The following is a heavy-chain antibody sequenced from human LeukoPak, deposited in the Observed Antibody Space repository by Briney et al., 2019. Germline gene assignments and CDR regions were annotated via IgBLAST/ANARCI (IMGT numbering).Heavy chain of an antibody. J-gene: IGHJ6*02. CDR1: GGSISSYY. CDR2: IYYSGST. V-gene: IGHV4-59*01. CDR3: ARGAVIAAADEYYYGMDV. D-gene: IGHD6-13*01. Sequence: PSETLSHTCTVSGGSISSYYWSWIRQPPGKGLQWIGYIYYSGSTNYNPSLKSRVTISVDTSKNQFSLKLSSVTAADTAVYYCARGAVIAAADEYYYGMDVWGQGTTVTVSS.